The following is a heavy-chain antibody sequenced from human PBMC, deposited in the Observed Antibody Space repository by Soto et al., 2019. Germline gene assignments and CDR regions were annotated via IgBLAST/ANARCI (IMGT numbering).Heavy chain of an antibody. J-gene: IGHJ4*02. CDR3: AQGSKLTIFSPNHY. CDR2: LSGNSGTT. D-gene: IGHD3-3*01. Sequence: EVHLLESGGGLVQPGGSLRLSCAASGFTFSTYAMTWVRQAPGKGLEWVSALSGNSGTTYSGASVKGRLTIPRDNSRNTLYLQMSRLRTEDTALYYCAQGSKLTIFSPNHYWGQGTLVTVSS. CDR1: GFTFSTYA. V-gene: IGHV3-23*01.